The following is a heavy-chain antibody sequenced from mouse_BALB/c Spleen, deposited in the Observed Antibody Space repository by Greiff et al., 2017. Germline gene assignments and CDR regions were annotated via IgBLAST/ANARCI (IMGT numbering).Heavy chain of an antibody. J-gene: IGHJ2*01. CDR3: ARGFDGYYLYYFDY. CDR1: GFTFSSYA. CDR2: ISDGGSYT. V-gene: IGHV5-6*01. D-gene: IGHD2-3*01. Sequence: DVHLVESGGGLVKPGGSLKLSCAASGFTFSSYAMSWVRQTPEKRLEWVATISDGGSYTYYPDSVKGRFTISRDNAKNNLYLQMSSLKSEDTAMYYCARGFDGYYLYYFDYWGQGTTLTVSS.